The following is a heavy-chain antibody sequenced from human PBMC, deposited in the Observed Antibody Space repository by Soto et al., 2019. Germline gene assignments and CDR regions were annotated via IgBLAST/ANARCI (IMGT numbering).Heavy chain of an antibody. CDR3: ARDLPTYYDILTGYDGQLDY. D-gene: IGHD3-9*01. V-gene: IGHV1-18*01. CDR2: ISTYNGNT. Sequence: ASVKVSCKASGYTFTNFGIDWVRQGPGQGLEWMGWISTYNGNTNYAQNLQGRVTMTTDTSTSTAYLELSSLRPEDTAVYYCARDLPTYYDILTGYDGQLDYWGQGTLVTVSS. J-gene: IGHJ4*02. CDR1: GYTFTNFG.